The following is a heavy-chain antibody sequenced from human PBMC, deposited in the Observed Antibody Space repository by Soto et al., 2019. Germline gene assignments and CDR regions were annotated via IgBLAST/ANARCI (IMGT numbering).Heavy chain of an antibody. CDR3: ASWLEREHAYDI. CDR2: LYDADGT. J-gene: IGHJ3*02. CDR1: GLTVRGKKY. Sequence: DVQLVASGGGLIQPGGSLRLSCAALGLTVRGKKYIAWVRQAPGKGLEWVSALYDADGTYYADSAKGRFTISRDNSNNMIYLQMNGLGPDDTAVYYCASWLEREHAYDIWGLGTMVTVSS. V-gene: IGHV3-53*01. D-gene: IGHD1-1*01.